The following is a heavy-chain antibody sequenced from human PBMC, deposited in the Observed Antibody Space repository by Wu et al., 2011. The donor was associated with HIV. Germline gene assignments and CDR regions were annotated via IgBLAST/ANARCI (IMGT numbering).Heavy chain of an antibody. J-gene: IGHJ4*02. Sequence: QVQLVQSGAEVKKPGSSVKVSCKASGGTFSSYAISWVRQAPGQGLEWMGGIIPIFGTANYAQKFQGRVTITTDESTSTAYMELSSLRSEDTAVYYCASPRRVRGVTAERYFDYWGQGTLVTVSS. V-gene: IGHV1-69*05. CDR1: GGTFSSYA. CDR2: IIPIFGTA. D-gene: IGHD3-10*01. CDR3: ASPRRVRGVTAERYFDY.